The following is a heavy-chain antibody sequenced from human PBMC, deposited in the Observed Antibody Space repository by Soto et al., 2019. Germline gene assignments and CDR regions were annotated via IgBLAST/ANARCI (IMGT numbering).Heavy chain of an antibody. CDR3: AKDTAGDYTYYYGMDV. V-gene: IGHV3-30*18. D-gene: IGHD4-17*01. Sequence: GGSLRLSCAASGFTFSSYSMNWVRQAPGKGLEWVAVISYDGSNKYYADSVKGRFTISRDNSKNTLYLQMNSLRAEDTAVYYCAKDTAGDYTYYYGMDVWGQGTTVTVSS. CDR2: ISYDGSNK. CDR1: GFTFSSYS. J-gene: IGHJ6*02.